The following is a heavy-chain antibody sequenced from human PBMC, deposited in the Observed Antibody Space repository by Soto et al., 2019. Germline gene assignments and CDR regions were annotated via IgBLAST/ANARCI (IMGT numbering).Heavy chain of an antibody. J-gene: IGHJ5*02. D-gene: IGHD3-10*01. V-gene: IGHV3-48*02. CDR1: GFTFSSYS. CDR2: ISSSSSSTI. CDR3: AREGTRGGFLNWFDP. Sequence: GGSLRLSCAASGFTFSSYSMNWVRQAPGKGLEWVSYISSSSSSTIYYADSVKGRFTISRDNAKNSLYLQMNSLRDEDTAVYYCAREGTRGGFLNWFDPWGQGTLVTVSS.